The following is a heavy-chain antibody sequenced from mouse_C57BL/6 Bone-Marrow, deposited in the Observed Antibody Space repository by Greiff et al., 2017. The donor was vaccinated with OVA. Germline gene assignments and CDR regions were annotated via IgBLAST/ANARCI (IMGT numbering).Heavy chain of an antibody. CDR2: IYPRSGNT. D-gene: IGHD1-1*01. V-gene: IGHV1-81*01. CDR1: GYTFTSYG. Sequence: VQLQQSGAELARPGASVKLSCKASGYTFTSYGISWVKQRTGQGLEWIGEIYPRSGNTYHNEKFKGKATLTADKSSSTAYMELRSLTSEDSAVYFCARRGHYYGSSSYFDYWGQGTTLTVSS. CDR3: ARRGHYYGSSSYFDY. J-gene: IGHJ2*01.